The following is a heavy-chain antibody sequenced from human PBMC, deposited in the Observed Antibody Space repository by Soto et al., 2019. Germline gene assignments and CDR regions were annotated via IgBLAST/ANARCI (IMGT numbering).Heavy chain of an antibody. D-gene: IGHD3-16*02. CDR2: ISYDGSKK. J-gene: IGHJ4*02. Sequence: GGALRVSCADSGFTFSSYAMHWVRKATGKGLEWVAVISYDGSKKYYADSVKGRFTISRDNSKNTLYLQMNSLRAEDTAVYYCASSPYDYVWGSYRPDPYFDYWRQGTLVTVSS. V-gene: IGHV3-30-3*01. CDR3: ASSPYDYVWGSYRPDPYFDY. CDR1: GFTFSSYA.